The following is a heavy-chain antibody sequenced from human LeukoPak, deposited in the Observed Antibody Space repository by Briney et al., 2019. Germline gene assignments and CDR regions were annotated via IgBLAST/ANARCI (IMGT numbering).Heavy chain of an antibody. D-gene: IGHD3-22*01. V-gene: IGHV3-9*01. CDR3: ARVWVVTAKDWTYRVYYGMDV. CDR2: ISWNSGSI. CDR1: GFTFDDYA. Sequence: PGGSLRLSCAASGFTFDDYAMHWVRQAPGKGLEWVSGISWNSGSIGYADSVKGRFTISRDNAKNSLYLQMNSLRAEDTAVYYCARVWVVTAKDWTYRVYYGMDVWGQGTTVTVSS. J-gene: IGHJ6*02.